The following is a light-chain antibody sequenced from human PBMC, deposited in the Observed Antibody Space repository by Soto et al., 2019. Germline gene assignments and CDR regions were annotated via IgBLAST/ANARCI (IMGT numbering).Light chain of an antibody. CDR2: AAS. V-gene: IGKV1-9*01. J-gene: IGKJ5*01. CDR3: QQLNSYPIT. CDR1: QGISSY. Sequence: IQLTQSPSSLSASVGDRVTITCRASQGISSYLAWYQQKPRKAPKLLIYAASTLQSAVPSRFSGSGSGTDFTLTISSLQPEDFATYYCQQLNSYPITFGQGTRLEIK.